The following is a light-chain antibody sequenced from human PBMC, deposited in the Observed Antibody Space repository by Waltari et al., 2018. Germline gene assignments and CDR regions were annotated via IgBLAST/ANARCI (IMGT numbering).Light chain of an antibody. Sequence: NFMLTQPHSVSESPGKTVTISCTRRSGRIASNHVQWYQKRPGSSPTTVIYEDNQRPSGVSDRFSGSIDSSSNSASLTISGLKTEDEADYYCQSYDSSNPWVFGGGTELTVL. J-gene: IGLJ3*02. V-gene: IGLV6-57*01. CDR2: EDN. CDR1: SGRIASNH. CDR3: QSYDSSNPWV.